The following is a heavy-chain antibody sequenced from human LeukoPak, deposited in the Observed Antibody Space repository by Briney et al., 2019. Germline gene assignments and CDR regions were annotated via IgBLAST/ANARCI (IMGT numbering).Heavy chain of an antibody. V-gene: IGHV3-23*01. CDR2: ISGSGGST. CDR1: GFTFIDHY. Sequence: GGSLRLSCAASGFTFIDHYMDWVRQAPGKGLEWVSAISGSGGSTYYADSVQGRFTISRDNSKNTLYLHMNSLRAEDTAVYYCAKRARSSGYYATFDYWGQGTLVTVSS. CDR3: AKRARSSGYYATFDY. D-gene: IGHD3-22*01. J-gene: IGHJ4*02.